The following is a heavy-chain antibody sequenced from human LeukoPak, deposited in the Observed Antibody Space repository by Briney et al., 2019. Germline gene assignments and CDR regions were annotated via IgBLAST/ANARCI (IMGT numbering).Heavy chain of an antibody. J-gene: IGHJ4*02. CDR3: ARYDSSGYSIEY. CDR2: TYFSGNI. Sequence: SETLSLTCTVSGGAICSHYWSWIRQPPGKGLEWIGYTYFSGNINYNPSLKSRVTISVDTSKTHFSLKLSSVTAAGTAVYYCARYDSSGYSIEYWGQGTQVTVAS. D-gene: IGHD3-22*01. V-gene: IGHV4-59*11. CDR1: GGAICSHY.